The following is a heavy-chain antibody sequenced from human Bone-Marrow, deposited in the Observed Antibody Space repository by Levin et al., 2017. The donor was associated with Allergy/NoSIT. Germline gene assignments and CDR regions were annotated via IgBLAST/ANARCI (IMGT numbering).Heavy chain of an antibody. CDR1: EITFINAW. J-gene: IGHJ4*02. CDR3: TTVSRSFDYFDW. CDR2: IKSKSDGGTT. V-gene: IGHV3-15*01. Sequence: GESLKISCAASEITFINAWMSWVRQTPGKGLEWVGRIKSKSDGGTTDYAAPVKGRFTISRDDSKSTVYLQMNSLKTDDTAVYYCTTVSRSFDYFDWWGQGTLVTVSS. D-gene: IGHD1-26*01.